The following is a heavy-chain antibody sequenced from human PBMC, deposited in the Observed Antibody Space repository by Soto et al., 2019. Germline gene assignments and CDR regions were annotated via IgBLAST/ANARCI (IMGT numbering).Heavy chain of an antibody. CDR1: GLTFSSYW. CDR2: ISRDGSST. Sequence: PGGSLRLSCAGSGLTFSSYWIHWVRQAPGKGLAWVSRISRDGSSTTYADSVKGRFTISRDFAKNTVYLQMNSLRAEDTAVYYCARESSGYSSYFDYWGQGTLVTVSS. V-gene: IGHV3-74*01. CDR3: ARESSGYSSYFDY. D-gene: IGHD5-12*01. J-gene: IGHJ4*02.